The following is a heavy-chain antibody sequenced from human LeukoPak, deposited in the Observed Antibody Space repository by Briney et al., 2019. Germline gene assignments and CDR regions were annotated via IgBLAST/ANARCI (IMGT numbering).Heavy chain of an antibody. CDR1: GFTFSSYA. J-gene: IGHJ4*02. V-gene: IGHV3-23*01. CDR2: SGSGGST. Sequence: GGSLRLSCTASGFTFSSYAMSWVRQAPGKGLEWVSGSGSGGSTYYADSVKGRFTISRDNSKNTLYLQMNSLRAEDTAVYYCAKDFWSGYYPNCWGQGTLVTVSS. CDR3: AKDFWSGYYPNC. D-gene: IGHD3-3*01.